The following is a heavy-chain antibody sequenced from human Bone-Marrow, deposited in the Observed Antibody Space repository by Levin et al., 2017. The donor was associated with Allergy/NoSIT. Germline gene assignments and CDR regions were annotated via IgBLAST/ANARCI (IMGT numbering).Heavy chain of an antibody. J-gene: IGHJ3*02. CDR3: SRDLGGHVYSSHYEALDI. D-gene: IGHD2-21*01. V-gene: IGHV3-49*03. CDR1: GFTFGDYA. Sequence: GGSLRLSCTASGFTFGDYAMSWFRQAPGKGLQWVGFIRSKAYGATPEYAASVRGRFTISRDDSESIAYLQMNSLKTEDTAVYYCSRDLGGHVYSSHYEALDIWGQGTMVTVSS. CDR2: IRSKAYGATP.